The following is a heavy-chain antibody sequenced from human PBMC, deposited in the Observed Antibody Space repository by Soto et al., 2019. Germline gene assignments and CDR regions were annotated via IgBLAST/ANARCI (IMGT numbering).Heavy chain of an antibody. D-gene: IGHD5-18*01. J-gene: IGHJ4*02. CDR3: AKALPWSGYSYGFSDY. V-gene: IGHV3-48*02. CDR1: GFTFSSYS. CDR2: ISSSSSTI. Sequence: EVQLVESGGGLVQPGGSLRLSCAASGFTFSSYSMNWVRQAPGKGLEWVSYISSSSSTIYYADSVKGRFTISRDNAKNSLYLQMNGLRDEDTAVYYCAKALPWSGYSYGFSDYWGQGTLVTVSS.